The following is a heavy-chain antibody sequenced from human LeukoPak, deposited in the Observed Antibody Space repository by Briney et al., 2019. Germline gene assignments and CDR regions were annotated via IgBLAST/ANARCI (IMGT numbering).Heavy chain of an antibody. CDR3: ARDRPAGGVGDFDH. CDR1: GFTVSCHY. J-gene: IGHJ4*02. D-gene: IGHD3-16*01. CDR2: TYTDGSK. V-gene: IGHV3-66*01. Sequence: GASLRLSCVASGFTVSCHYMSWLRPAPGKGLEGASATYTDGSKYYAGSVKGRFTISRDNSENTLYLQMNSLRVEDTAVYYCARDRPAGGVGDFDHWGQGTLVTVSS.